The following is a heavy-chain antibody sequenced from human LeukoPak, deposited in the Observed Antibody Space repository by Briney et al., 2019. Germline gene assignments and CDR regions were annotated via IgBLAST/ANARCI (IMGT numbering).Heavy chain of an antibody. CDR3: ARGITMIVQKINAMDV. V-gene: IGHV3-48*02. D-gene: IGHD3-22*01. J-gene: IGHJ6*02. Sequence: GGSLRLSCAASGFTFSSYSMNWVRQAPGKGLEWVSYISSSSSTVYYADSVKGRFTISRDNAKNSLYLQMNSLRDEDTAVYYCARGITMIVQKINAMDVWGQGTTVTVSS. CDR2: ISSSSSTV. CDR1: GFTFSSYS.